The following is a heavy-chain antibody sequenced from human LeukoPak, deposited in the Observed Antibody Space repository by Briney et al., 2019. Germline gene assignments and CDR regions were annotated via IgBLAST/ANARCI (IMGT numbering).Heavy chain of an antibody. CDR2: IYYSGSA. CDR1: GGSISSSSYY. CDR3: ARREYYYHSSGYLPPDYFDY. D-gene: IGHD3-22*01. J-gene: IGHJ4*02. V-gene: IGHV4-39*01. Sequence: EPSETLSLTCTVSGGSISSSSYYWGWLREPPGKGLEGIGSIYYSGSAYYNPSLKRRFTISVDTSKNQFSLKLSSVTAADTAVYYSARREYYYHSSGYLPPDYFDYWGQGTLVTVSS.